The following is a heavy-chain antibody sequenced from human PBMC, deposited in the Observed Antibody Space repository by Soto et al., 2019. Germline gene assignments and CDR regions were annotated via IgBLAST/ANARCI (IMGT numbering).Heavy chain of an antibody. CDR1: GFTFGSFA. V-gene: IGHV3-23*01. J-gene: IGHJ4*02. Sequence: GGSLRLSCTASGFTFGSFAMRWVGQAPGKGLDWVSAISGSGGSTYSADSVKGRFTISRDNSKNTLYLQMSSLRAEDTAVYYCARGFSAGKGSPPDFCGQGSLVTVSS. CDR2: ISGSGGST. CDR3: ARGFSAGKGSPPDF. D-gene: IGHD6-13*01.